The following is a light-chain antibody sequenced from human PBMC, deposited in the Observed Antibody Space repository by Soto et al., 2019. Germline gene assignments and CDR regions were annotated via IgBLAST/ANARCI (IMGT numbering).Light chain of an antibody. J-gene: IGKJ2*01. V-gene: IGKV1-39*01. CDR1: QSISTS. Sequence: DIQMTQSPSSLSASVGDGVSITCRASQSISTSLNWYQQKPGKAPKLLIYAASSLQSGVPSRFSGSGSGTDFTLTISSLQPEDFAAYYCQQTYSIPFTFGQGTKLEIK. CDR3: QQTYSIPFT. CDR2: AAS.